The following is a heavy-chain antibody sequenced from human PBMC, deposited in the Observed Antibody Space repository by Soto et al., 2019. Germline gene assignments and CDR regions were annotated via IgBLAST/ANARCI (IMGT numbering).Heavy chain of an antibody. J-gene: IGHJ5*02. D-gene: IGHD3-3*01. CDR2: INPNSGGT. V-gene: IGHV1-2*02. CDR3: ARDNCITIFGGVIGWFDP. CDR1: RSTFTGYD. Sequence: ASVKASFKSPRSTFTGYDIHWVRQAPGQGLEWMGWINPNSGGTNYAQKFQGRVTMTRDTSISTAYMELSRLRSDDTAVYYCARDNCITIFGGVIGWFDPWGQGTLVTVSS.